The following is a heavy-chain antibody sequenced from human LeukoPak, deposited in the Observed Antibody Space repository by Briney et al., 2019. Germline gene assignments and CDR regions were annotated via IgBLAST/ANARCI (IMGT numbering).Heavy chain of an antibody. D-gene: IGHD1-1*01. CDR3: AIDVNWDY. CDR2: IRHDASKK. V-gene: IGHV3-30*02. J-gene: IGHJ4*02. Sequence: GGSLRLSCAASGFSFSTYGMHWVRQAPGKGLEWVAFIRHDASKKYYADSVKGRFTISRDNSKNTLYLQMNSLSIEDTALYYCAIDVNWDYWGQGTLVTVSS. CDR1: GFSFSTYG.